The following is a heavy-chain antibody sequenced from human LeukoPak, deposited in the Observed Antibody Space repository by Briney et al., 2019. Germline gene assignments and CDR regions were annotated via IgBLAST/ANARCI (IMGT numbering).Heavy chain of an antibody. CDR2: INWNGGST. Sequence: GGSLRLACAASGFTFDDYGMSWVRQAPGKGLEWVSGINWNGGSTGYADSVKGRFIISRDNAKNTLSLQMNSLRAEDTAVYYCAKSGLSRFDYWGQGTLITVSS. CDR1: GFTFDDYG. CDR3: AKSGLSRFDY. J-gene: IGHJ4*02. D-gene: IGHD4/OR15-4a*01. V-gene: IGHV3-20*04.